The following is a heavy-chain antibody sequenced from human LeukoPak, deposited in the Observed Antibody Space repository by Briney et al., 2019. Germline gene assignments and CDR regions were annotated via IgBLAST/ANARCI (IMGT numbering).Heavy chain of an antibody. J-gene: IGHJ4*02. CDR1: GFTFHSYE. Sequence: PGGSLRLSCAASGFTFHSYEMNWVRQAPGKGLEWVSYISSGGDTIYYADSVKGRFTISRDNAKNSLYLQMNSLRAEDTAVYYCAKLAVPGTGGDYWGQGTLVTVSS. V-gene: IGHV3-48*03. CDR3: AKLAVPGTGGDY. D-gene: IGHD6-19*01. CDR2: ISSGGDTI.